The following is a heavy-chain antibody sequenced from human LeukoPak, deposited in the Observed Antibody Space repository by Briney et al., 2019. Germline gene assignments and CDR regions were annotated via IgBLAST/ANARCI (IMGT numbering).Heavy chain of an antibody. CDR1: GFTFSSYW. J-gene: IGHJ4*02. CDR2: IKQDGSEK. D-gene: IGHD4-17*01. CDR3: ARGPYGYGDYEPPDY. Sequence: SGGSLRLSCAASGFTFSSYWMSWVRQAPGKGLEWVANIKQDGSEKYYVDSVKGRFTISRDNAKNSLYLQMNSLRAEDTAVYYCARGPYGYGDYEPPDYWGQGTLVTVSS. V-gene: IGHV3-7*01.